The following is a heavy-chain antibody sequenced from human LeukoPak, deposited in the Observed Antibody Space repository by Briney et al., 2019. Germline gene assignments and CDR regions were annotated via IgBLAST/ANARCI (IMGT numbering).Heavy chain of an antibody. Sequence: GGSLRLSCAASGFTVSSNYMNWVRQAPGKGLEWVSVICNSGSTYYADSVKGRFTISRDNSNNTLYLQMNSLRAEDTAVYYCARDRAAGYADAFDIWGQGTMVTVSS. V-gene: IGHV3-66*01. J-gene: IGHJ3*02. D-gene: IGHD6-25*01. CDR3: ARDRAAGYADAFDI. CDR2: ICNSGST. CDR1: GFTVSSNY.